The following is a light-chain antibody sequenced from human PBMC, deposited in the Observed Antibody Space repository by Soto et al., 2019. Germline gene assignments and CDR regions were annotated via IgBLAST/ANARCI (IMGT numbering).Light chain of an antibody. CDR2: GAS. V-gene: IGKV3D-15*01. CDR3: QQYNSYS. Sequence: IVLTQPPANPSSFPGDRVTLSRRPSQYINPRLAWYQHRPGQAPRLLIYGASTRATGVPARFSGSGSGTEFTLTISSLQPDDFATYYCQQYNSYSFGQGTKVDIK. J-gene: IGKJ1*01. CDR1: QYINPR.